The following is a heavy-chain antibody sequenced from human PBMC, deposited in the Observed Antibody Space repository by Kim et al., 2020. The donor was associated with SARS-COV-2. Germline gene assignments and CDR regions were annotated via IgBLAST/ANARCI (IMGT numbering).Heavy chain of an antibody. D-gene: IGHD5-18*01. J-gene: IGHJ4*02. Sequence: SETLSLTCTVSGGSISSYYWSWIRQPPGKGLEWIGYIYYSGSNNYNPSLKSRVTISVDTSKHQFSLKLSSVTAADTAVYYCARGRVDTAMAPFDYWGQGTLVTVSS. CDR2: IYYSGSN. V-gene: IGHV4-59*13. CDR1: GGSISSYY. CDR3: ARGRVDTAMAPFDY.